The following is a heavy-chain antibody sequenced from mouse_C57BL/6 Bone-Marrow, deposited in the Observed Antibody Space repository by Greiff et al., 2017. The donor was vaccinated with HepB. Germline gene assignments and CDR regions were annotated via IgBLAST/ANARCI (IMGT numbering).Heavy chain of an antibody. CDR2: IYPRDGST. Sequence: QVQLKESGPELVKPGASVKLSCKASGYTFTSYDINWVKQRPGQGLEWIGWIYPRDGSTKYNEKFKGKATLTVDTSSSTAYMELHSLTSEDSAVYFCARRYYDYDGAWFAYWGQGTLVTVSA. CDR3: ARRYYDYDGAWFAY. CDR1: GYTFTSYD. V-gene: IGHV1-85*01. D-gene: IGHD2-4*01. J-gene: IGHJ3*01.